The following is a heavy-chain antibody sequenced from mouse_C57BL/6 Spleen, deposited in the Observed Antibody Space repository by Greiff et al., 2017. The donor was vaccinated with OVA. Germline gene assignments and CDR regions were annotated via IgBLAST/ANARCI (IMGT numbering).Heavy chain of an antibody. CDR3: AKIYYYGSSRYFDV. J-gene: IGHJ1*03. Sequence: QVQLKQSGPELVKPGASVKISCKASGYAFSSSWMNWVKQRPGKGLEWIGRIYPGDGDTNYNGKFKGKATLTADKSSSTAYMQLSSLTSEDSAVYFCAKIYYYGSSRYFDVWGTGTTVTVSS. D-gene: IGHD1-1*01. CDR2: IYPGDGDT. CDR1: GYAFSSSW. V-gene: IGHV1-82*01.